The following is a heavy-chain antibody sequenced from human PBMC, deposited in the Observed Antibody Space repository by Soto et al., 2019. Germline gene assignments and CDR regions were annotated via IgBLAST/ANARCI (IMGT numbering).Heavy chain of an antibody. D-gene: IGHD3-16*02. J-gene: IGHJ6*02. CDR3: ARDRMITFGGVIAYYYGMDV. CDR2: IYYSGST. V-gene: IGHV4-31*03. CDR1: GGSISSGGYY. Sequence: KSSETLSLPCTVSGGSISSGGYYWSWIRQHPGKGLEWIGYIYYSGSTYYNPSLKSRVTISVDTSKNQFSLKLSSVTAADTAVYYCARDRMITFGGVIAYYYGMDVWGQGNTVTVSS.